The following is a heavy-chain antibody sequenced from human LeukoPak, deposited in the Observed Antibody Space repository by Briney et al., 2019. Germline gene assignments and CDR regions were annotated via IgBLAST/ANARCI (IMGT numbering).Heavy chain of an antibody. CDR2: ISSGRSHI. CDR1: GFTLSLYS. CDR3: AKDADFGSGWMKNAFDL. D-gene: IGHD6-19*01. J-gene: IGHJ3*01. Sequence: GGSLRLSCAASGFTLSLYSMNWVRQAPGKGLEWVSSISSGRSHIYYADSVKGRFTISRDNAENSLYLQMNSLRAEDTAVYYCAKDADFGSGWMKNAFDLWGQGTMVTVSS. V-gene: IGHV3-21*01.